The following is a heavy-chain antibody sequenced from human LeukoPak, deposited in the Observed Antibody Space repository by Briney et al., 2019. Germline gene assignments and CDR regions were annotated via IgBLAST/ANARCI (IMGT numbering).Heavy chain of an antibody. CDR3: VRENHGSFDY. D-gene: IGHD1-14*01. CDR2: ISSSSTYI. CDR1: GFNFSRYE. Sequence: PGGSLRLSCAASGFNFSRYEMNWVRQAPGKGLEWVSCISSSSTYIYYSDSVRGRFAISRDNAKNSLYLQMNSLRAEDTAVYYCVRENHGSFDYWGQGSLVTVSS. J-gene: IGHJ4*02. V-gene: IGHV3-21*01.